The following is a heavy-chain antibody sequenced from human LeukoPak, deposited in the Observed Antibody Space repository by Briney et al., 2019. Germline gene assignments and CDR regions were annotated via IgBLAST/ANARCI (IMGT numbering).Heavy chain of an antibody. J-gene: IGHJ4*02. CDR3: ARAAHYYGSGSYYTAFDY. V-gene: IGHV3-33*07. D-gene: IGHD3-10*01. Sequence: GGSLRLSCAASGFSFNRDWTAWVRQAPGKGLEWVAVIWYDGSNKYYADSVKGRFTISRDNSKNTLYLQMNSLRAEDTAVYYCARAAHYYGSGSYYTAFDYWGQGTLVTVSS. CDR1: GFSFNRDW. CDR2: IWYDGSNK.